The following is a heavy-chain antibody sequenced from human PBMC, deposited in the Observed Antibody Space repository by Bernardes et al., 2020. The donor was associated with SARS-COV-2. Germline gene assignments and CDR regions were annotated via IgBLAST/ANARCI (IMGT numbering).Heavy chain of an antibody. J-gene: IGHJ4*02. CDR1: GYTFTGYY. V-gene: IGHV1-2*02. CDR3: ARDYSSSWSTFDY. Sequence: ASVKVSCKASGYTFTGYYMHWVRQAPGQGLEWMGWINPNSGGTNYAQKFQGRVTMTRDTSISTAYMELSRLRSDDTGVYYCARDYSSSWSTFDYWGQGTLVTVSS. CDR2: INPNSGGT. D-gene: IGHD6-13*01.